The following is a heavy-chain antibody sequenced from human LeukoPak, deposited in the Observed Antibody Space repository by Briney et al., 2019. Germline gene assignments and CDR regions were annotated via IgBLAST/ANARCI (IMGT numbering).Heavy chain of an antibody. CDR2: INHSGST. D-gene: IGHD2-2*01. J-gene: IGHJ4*02. CDR1: GGSFSGYY. CDR3: ARGPYCSSTSCYPIYYYFDY. Sequence: PSETLSLTCAVYGGSFSGYYWSWIRQPPGKGLERIGEINHSGSTNYNPSLKSRVTISVDTSKNQFSLKLSSVTAADTAVYYCARGPYCSSTSCYPIYYYFDYWGQGTLVTVSS. V-gene: IGHV4-34*01.